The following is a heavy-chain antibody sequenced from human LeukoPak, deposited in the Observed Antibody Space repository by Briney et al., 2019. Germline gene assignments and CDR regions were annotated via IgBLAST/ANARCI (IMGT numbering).Heavy chain of an antibody. CDR3: AKGLSTETRFDY. Sequence: PGGSLRLSCAASGFTFSIYAMSWVRQAPGKGLEWVSAISGSGGTADYAAPVKGRFTISRDDSKNTLYLQMNSLRAEDVAVYYCAKGLSTETRFDYWGQGTLVTVSS. CDR2: ISGSGGTA. D-gene: IGHD1-1*01. J-gene: IGHJ4*02. CDR1: GFTFSIYA. V-gene: IGHV3-23*01.